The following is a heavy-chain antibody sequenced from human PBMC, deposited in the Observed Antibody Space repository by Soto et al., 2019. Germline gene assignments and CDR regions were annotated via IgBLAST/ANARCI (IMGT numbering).Heavy chain of an antibody. J-gene: IGHJ4*02. CDR2: ISGSGGST. CDR3: AYSSTPFDY. V-gene: IGHV3-23*01. CDR1: GFTFSSYA. D-gene: IGHD6-13*01. Sequence: EVQLLESGGGLVQPGGSLRLSCAASGFTFSSYAMSWVRQAPGKGLAWLSAISGSGGSTYYADSVKGLFTISRDNSKNTLYLQMNILRAEDTDEYYCAYSSTPFDYWRQVTLVTVSS.